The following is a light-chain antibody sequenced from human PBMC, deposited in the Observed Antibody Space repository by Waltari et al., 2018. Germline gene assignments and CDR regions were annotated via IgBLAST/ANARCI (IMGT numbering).Light chain of an antibody. V-gene: IGKV4-1*01. J-gene: IGKJ4*01. CDR1: PSLFHTSYKKNY. CDR3: LQYRNFPLT. Sequence: DIVITQSSDSLGVSLGEGGPINRKSRPSLFHTSYKKNYLSWYQQKPGQPPKFLIYWASSRESGVPDRFSGSGSGTDFTLTISSLQAEDVAVYYCLQYRNFPLTFGGGTKVEIK. CDR2: WAS.